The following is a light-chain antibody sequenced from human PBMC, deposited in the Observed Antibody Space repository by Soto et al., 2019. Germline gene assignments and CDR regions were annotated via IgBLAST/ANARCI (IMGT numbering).Light chain of an antibody. CDR2: DAS. Sequence: DIQMTQSPSTLSASVGDRVTITCRASQSISSWLAWFQQKPGKAPKVLIYDASSLESGVPSRFSGSGSGTEFPLTISSLQPDDFATYFCQRYNDYFGTFGQGTKVEVK. CDR3: QRYNDYFGT. J-gene: IGKJ1*01. CDR1: QSISSW. V-gene: IGKV1-5*01.